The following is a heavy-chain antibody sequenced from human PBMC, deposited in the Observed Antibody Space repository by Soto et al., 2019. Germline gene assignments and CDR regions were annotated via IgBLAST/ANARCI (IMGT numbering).Heavy chain of an antibody. CDR2: ISSSSSYI. CDR3: AKYYGDYGLYYYYYYMDV. CDR1: GFTFSSYS. D-gene: IGHD4-17*01. V-gene: IGHV3-21*01. Sequence: GGSLRLSCAASGFTFSSYSMNWVRQAPGKGLEWVSSISSSSSYIYYADSVKGRFTISRDNAKNSLYLQMNSLRAEDTAVFYCAKYYGDYGLYYYYYYMDVWGKGTTVTVSS. J-gene: IGHJ6*03.